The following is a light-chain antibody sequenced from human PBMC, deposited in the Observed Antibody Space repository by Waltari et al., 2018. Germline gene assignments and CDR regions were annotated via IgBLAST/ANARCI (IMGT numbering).Light chain of an antibody. Sequence: DIQMTQSPSSLSASVGDRVTITCRASQDIRDSLNWYQQRPGKAPKLPIYDVSKLEIGVPSRFSARVSGTDFTFTISSLQTEDIGTYYCQQYDKLPLTFGGGTKVEIK. CDR1: QDIRDS. CDR2: DVS. J-gene: IGKJ4*01. V-gene: IGKV1-33*01. CDR3: QQYDKLPLT.